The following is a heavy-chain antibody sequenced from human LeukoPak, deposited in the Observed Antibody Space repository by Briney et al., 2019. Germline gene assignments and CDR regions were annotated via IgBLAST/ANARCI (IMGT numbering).Heavy chain of an antibody. V-gene: IGHV1-69*02. CDR2: IIPILGIA. D-gene: IGHD3-10*01. CDR1: GGTFSSYT. Sequence: ASVKVSCKASGGTFSSYTISWVRQAPGQGLEWMGRIIPILGIANYAQKFQGRVTITADKSTSTAYMELSSLRSEDTAVYYCARGVWFGEFSYGMDVWGQGTTVTVSS. CDR3: ARGVWFGEFSYGMDV. J-gene: IGHJ6*02.